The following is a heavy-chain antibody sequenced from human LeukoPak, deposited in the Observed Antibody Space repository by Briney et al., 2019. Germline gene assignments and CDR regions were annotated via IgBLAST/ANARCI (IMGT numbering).Heavy chain of an antibody. V-gene: IGHV4-34*01. CDR2: IKHSGST. J-gene: IGHJ4*02. CDR1: GGSISSYY. D-gene: IGHD6-13*01. Sequence: PSGTLSLTCTVSGGSISSYYWSWIRQPPGKGLEWIGEIKHSGSTDYNPSLKSRVSISVDSSKYQFSLKVSSVPAADTAVYYCARGSDTAAGLYWGQGTLVTVS. CDR3: ARGSDTAAGLY.